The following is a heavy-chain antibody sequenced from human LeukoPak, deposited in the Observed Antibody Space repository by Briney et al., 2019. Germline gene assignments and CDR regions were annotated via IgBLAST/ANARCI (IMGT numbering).Heavy chain of an antibody. Sequence: PSETLSLTCTVSDGSISSSSYYWGWIRQPPGKGLEWIGSIYYSGSTYYNPSLKSRVTISVDTSKNQFSLKLSSVTAADTAVYYCARALTYYDSWSGYSPHWFDPWGQGTLVTVSS. CDR3: ARALTYYDSWSGYSPHWFDP. V-gene: IGHV4-39*07. CDR1: DGSISSSSYY. J-gene: IGHJ5*02. CDR2: IYYSGST. D-gene: IGHD3-3*01.